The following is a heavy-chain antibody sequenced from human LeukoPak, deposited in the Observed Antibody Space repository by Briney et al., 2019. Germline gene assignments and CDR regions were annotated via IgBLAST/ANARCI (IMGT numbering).Heavy chain of an antibody. CDR1: GGSISSGTYY. J-gene: IGHJ5*02. D-gene: IGHD3-22*01. CDR2: IYYSGST. Sequence: PSETLSLTCTVSGGSISSGTYYWSWIRQPAGKGLEWIGSIYYSGSTYYNPSLKSRVTISVDTSKNQFSLKLSSVTAADTAVYYCARLDYDSRFDPWGQGTLVTVSS. CDR3: ARLDYDSRFDP. V-gene: IGHV4-39*01.